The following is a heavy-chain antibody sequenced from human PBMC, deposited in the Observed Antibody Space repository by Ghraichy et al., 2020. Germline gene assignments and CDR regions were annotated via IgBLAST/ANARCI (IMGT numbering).Heavy chain of an antibody. CDR1: GFTFSSYV. J-gene: IGHJ4*02. CDR3: AKAIEGAPPDY. Sequence: GESLNISCAASGFTFSSYVMTWVRQAPGRGLEWVSVISGGAYNTYYADSVNGRFTISRDNSKNTLSLQMNSLRGEDTAIYYCAKAIEGAPPDYWGQGTLVTVSS. CDR2: ISGGAYNT. V-gene: IGHV3-23*01. D-gene: IGHD1-26*01.